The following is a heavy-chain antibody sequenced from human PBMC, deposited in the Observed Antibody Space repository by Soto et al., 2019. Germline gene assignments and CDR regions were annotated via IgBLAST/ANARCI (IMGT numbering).Heavy chain of an antibody. CDR1: GGSIRRTSDY. CDR2: IYYSGST. CDR3: ARWANFYGSGSYYFPYTYFDP. Sequence: PSETLSLTCIVSGGSIRRTSDYWGWIRQPPGKGLEYIGIIYYSGSTFNNPSLKSRVTISVDTSKNQFSPRLSSVTAADTAVYYCARWANFYGSGSYYFPYTYFDPWGQGTLVTVSS. D-gene: IGHD3-10*01. V-gene: IGHV4-39*01. J-gene: IGHJ5*02.